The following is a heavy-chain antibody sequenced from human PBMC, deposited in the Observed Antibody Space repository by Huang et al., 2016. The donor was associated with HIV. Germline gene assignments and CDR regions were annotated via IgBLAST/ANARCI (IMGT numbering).Heavy chain of an antibody. J-gene: IGHJ3*02. CDR2: ISNDGSNT. D-gene: IGHD5-18*01. CDR3: ARAKDTWDAYDI. V-gene: IGHV3-30-3*01. Sequence: QVQLVESGGGVVQPGRSLRLSCAASGFPFNNHAMHWVRQAPGKGLDWVAVISNDGSNTYSADSVKGRFTISRDSSKSTLFLHMTSLRTEDTAVYYCARAKDTWDAYDIWGQGTMVIVSS. CDR1: GFPFNNHA.